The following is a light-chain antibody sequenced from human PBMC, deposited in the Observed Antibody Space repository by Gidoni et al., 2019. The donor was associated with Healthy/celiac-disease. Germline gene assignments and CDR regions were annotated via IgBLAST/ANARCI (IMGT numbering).Light chain of an antibody. CDR3: QQYNSYSPPWT. Sequence: DIQMTQSPSTLSASVADRVTITCRASQSLSSWLAWYQQKPGKAPKLLIYKASSSESGVPSRFSGSGSGTEFTLTISSLQPDDFATYYCQQYNSYSPPWTFGQGTKVEIK. J-gene: IGKJ1*01. CDR2: KAS. V-gene: IGKV1-5*03. CDR1: QSLSSW.